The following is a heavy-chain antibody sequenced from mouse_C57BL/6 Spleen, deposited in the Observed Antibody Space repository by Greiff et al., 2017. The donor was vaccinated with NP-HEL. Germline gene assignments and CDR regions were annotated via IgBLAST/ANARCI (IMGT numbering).Heavy chain of an antibody. Sequence: VQLQQSGAELVRPGTSVKVSCKASGYAFTNYLIEWVKQRPGQGLEWIGVINPGSGGTNYNEKFKGKATLTADKSSSTAYMQLSSLTSEDSAVYFCARHYGSSLPAGGYWGQGTTLTVSS. CDR1: GYAFTNYL. D-gene: IGHD1-1*01. V-gene: IGHV1-54*01. CDR2: INPGSGGT. CDR3: ARHYGSSLPAGGY. J-gene: IGHJ2*01.